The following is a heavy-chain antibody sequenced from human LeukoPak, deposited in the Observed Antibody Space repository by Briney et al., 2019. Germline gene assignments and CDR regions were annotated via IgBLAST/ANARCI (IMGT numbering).Heavy chain of an antibody. D-gene: IGHD1-7*01. V-gene: IGHV1-69*05. CDR3: ARDGYNWNYDPGGSDY. J-gene: IGHJ4*02. Sequence: GASVKVSCKASGGTFSSYAISWVRQAPGQGLEWMGGIIPVFGTPKYAQKFQGRVTITTDESTSTAYMELSSLRSEDTAVYYCARDGYNWNYDPGGSDYWGQGTLVTVSS. CDR1: GGTFSSYA. CDR2: IIPVFGTP.